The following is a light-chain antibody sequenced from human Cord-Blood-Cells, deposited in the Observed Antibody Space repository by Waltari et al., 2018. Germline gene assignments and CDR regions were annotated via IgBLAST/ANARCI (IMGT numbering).Light chain of an antibody. CDR2: AAS. V-gene: IGKV1-39*01. CDR3: QQSYSTPFT. Sequence: DIQMTQSPSSLSASVGDRVTITCRASQSISSYLNWYKQKPGKAPKLRIYAASSLQSGVPSRFSGSVSGTDFTLTISSLQPEDFATYYCQQSYSTPFTFGPGTKVDIK. CDR1: QSISSY. J-gene: IGKJ3*01.